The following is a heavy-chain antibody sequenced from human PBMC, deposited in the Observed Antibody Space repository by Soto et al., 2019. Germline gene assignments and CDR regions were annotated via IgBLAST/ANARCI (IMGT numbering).Heavy chain of an antibody. CDR3: AGTTVVSGAVGMDV. J-gene: IGHJ6*02. Sequence: PVESLKISCNGSGYSLTSDWIGWVRQMPGKGLEWMGIIYPGDSDTRYSPSFQGQVTISADKSISTAYLQWSSLKASDTAMYYCAGTTVVSGAVGMDVWGQGTTVTVSS. D-gene: IGHD4-17*01. V-gene: IGHV5-51*01. CDR1: GYSLTSDW. CDR2: IYPGDSDT.